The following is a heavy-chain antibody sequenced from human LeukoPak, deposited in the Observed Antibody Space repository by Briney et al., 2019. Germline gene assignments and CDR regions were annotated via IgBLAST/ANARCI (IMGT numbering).Heavy chain of an antibody. V-gene: IGHV3-23*01. CDR1: GFTFSSYA. CDR3: AKGIAAAGKRGFDP. J-gene: IGHJ5*02. D-gene: IGHD6-13*01. CDR2: ISGSGGGT. Sequence: AGGSLRLSCAASGFTFSSYAMSWVRQAPGKGLEWVSGISGSGGGTYYADSVKGRFTISRDNSKNTLYLQMNSLRAEDTAVYYCAKGIAAAGKRGFDPWGQGTLVTVSS.